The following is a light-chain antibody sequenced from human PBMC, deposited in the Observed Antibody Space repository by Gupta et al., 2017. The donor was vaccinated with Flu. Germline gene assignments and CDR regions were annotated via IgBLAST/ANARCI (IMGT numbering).Light chain of an antibody. CDR1: QSVSSSN. CDR3: QQYGSSPWT. CDR2: GAS. J-gene: IGKJ1*01. V-gene: IGKV3-20*01. Sequence: DIVLTQSPGTLSLSPGERATLACRASQSVSSSNLAWYQQKPGQAPRLLIYGASSRATGIPDRFSGSGSGTGLTVTISRLEPEDFAVYYWQQYGSSPWTFGQGTKVEIK.